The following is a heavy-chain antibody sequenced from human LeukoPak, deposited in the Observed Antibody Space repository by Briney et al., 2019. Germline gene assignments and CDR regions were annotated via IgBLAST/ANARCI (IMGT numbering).Heavy chain of an antibody. CDR1: GGTFSSYA. CDR2: IIPILGIA. D-gene: IGHD3-3*01. CDR3: ARDHSWDYDFWSGYSYYYYGMDV. Sequence: SVKVSCKASGGTFSSYAISWVRQAPGQGLEWMGRIIPILGIANYAQKFQGRVTITADKSTSTAYMELSSLRSEDTAVYYCARDHSWDYDFWSGYSYYYYGMDVWGQGTTVTVSS. V-gene: IGHV1-69*04. J-gene: IGHJ6*02.